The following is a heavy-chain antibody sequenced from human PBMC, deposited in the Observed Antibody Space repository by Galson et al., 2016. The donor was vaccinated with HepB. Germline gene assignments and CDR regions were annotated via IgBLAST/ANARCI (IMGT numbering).Heavy chain of an antibody. J-gene: IGHJ4*02. CDR1: GESSSGYF. V-gene: IGHV4-34*01. Sequence: SETLSLTCAVYGESSSGYFWSWIRQTPGKGLEWIGEINLGGNTNYNPSLTSRLTISVDSSKNHFSLKLSSVTAADTAIYYCALKSVVPYYFDYWGQGTLVTVSS. CDR3: ALKSVVPYYFDY. CDR2: INLGGNT. D-gene: IGHD2-21*01.